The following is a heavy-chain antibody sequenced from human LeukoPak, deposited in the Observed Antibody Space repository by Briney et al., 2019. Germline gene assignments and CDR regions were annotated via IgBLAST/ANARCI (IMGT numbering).Heavy chain of an antibody. CDR3: ASGSGSYRTPYYYMDV. J-gene: IGHJ6*03. CDR1: GFTVSSNY. D-gene: IGHD3-10*01. Sequence: SGGSLRLSCVASGFTVSSNYMSWVRQAPGKGLEWVSVIYSGGSTYYADSVKGRFTISRDNSKNTLYLQMNSLRAEDTAVYYCASGSGSYRTPYYYMDVSGTGTTVTVSS. CDR2: IYSGGST. V-gene: IGHV3-53*01.